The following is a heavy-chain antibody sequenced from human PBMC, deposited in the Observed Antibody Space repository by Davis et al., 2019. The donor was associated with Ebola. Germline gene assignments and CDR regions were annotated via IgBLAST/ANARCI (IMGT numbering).Heavy chain of an antibody. V-gene: IGHV3-15*07. CDR1: GFAFSNAW. CDR2: IKRKADGGTT. CDR3: TTVGGYIYGQRDY. D-gene: IGHD5-18*01. J-gene: IGHJ4*02. Sequence: PGGSLRLSCAVSGFAFSNAWMNWVRQAPGEGLEWVGRIKRKADGGTTDHAAPVKGRFTISRKDSKNTLYLQMNSLKTEDTAVYYCTTVGGYIYGQRDYWGQGALVTVSS.